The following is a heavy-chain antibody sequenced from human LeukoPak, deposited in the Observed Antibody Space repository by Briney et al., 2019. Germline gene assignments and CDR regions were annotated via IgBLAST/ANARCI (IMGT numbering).Heavy chain of an antibody. CDR2: ISAYNGNT. CDR3: ARESPCSSTSCYDPYYYYGMDV. Sequence: SSVKVSCKASGYTFTNFGISWVRQAPGQGLEWMGWISAYNGNTNYAQKLQGRVTMTTDTSTSTAYMELRSLRSDDTAVYYCARESPCSSTSCYDPYYYYGMDVWGQGTTVTVSS. D-gene: IGHD2-2*01. J-gene: IGHJ6*02. CDR1: GYTFTNFG. V-gene: IGHV1-18*01.